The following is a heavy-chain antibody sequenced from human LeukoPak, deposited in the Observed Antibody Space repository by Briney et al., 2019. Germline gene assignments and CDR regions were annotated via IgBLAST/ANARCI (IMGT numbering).Heavy chain of an antibody. D-gene: IGHD3-22*01. V-gene: IGHV4-34*01. CDR3: ARAFDSSGYLIPLDY. J-gene: IGHJ4*02. CDR1: GGSFSGYY. CDR2: INHSGST. Sequence: SETLSLTCAVYGGSFSGYYWSWIRQPPGKGLEWIGEINHSGSTNYNPSLKSRVSISVDTSKNQFSLRLTSVTAADTAVYYCARAFDSSGYLIPLDYWGQGTLVTVSS.